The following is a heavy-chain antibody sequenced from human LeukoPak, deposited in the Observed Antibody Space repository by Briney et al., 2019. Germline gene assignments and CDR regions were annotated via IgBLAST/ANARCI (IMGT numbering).Heavy chain of an antibody. Sequence: GGSLRLSCAASGFTFSSYAMSWARQAPGEGLEWVSAISGSGGAPYYADSVKGRFTISRDNSKNTLYMQMNSLRAEDTAVYYCAKDYPRGDSSSSLPPDFWGQGTLVTVSS. CDR1: GFTFSSYA. CDR3: AKDYPRGDSSSSLPPDF. J-gene: IGHJ4*02. V-gene: IGHV3-23*01. CDR2: ISGSGGAP. D-gene: IGHD2-2*01.